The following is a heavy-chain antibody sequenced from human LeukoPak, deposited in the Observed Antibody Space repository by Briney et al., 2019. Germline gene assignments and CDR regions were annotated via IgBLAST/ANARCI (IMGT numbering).Heavy chain of an antibody. Sequence: GGSLRLSCAASGFTFSSYAMSWVRQAPGKGLEWVSAISGSGGSTYYADSVKGRFTISRDNAKNSLYLQMNSLRAEDTAVYYCASSGGSARTYWGQGTLVTVSS. CDR1: GFTFSSYA. CDR2: ISGSGGST. CDR3: ASSGGSARTY. J-gene: IGHJ4*02. V-gene: IGHV3-23*01. D-gene: IGHD6-25*01.